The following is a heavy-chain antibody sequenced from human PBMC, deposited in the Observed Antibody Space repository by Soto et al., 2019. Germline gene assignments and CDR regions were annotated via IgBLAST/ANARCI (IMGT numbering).Heavy chain of an antibody. CDR1: GLTFSSYA. CDR3: TNRPRYYDLDV. CDR2: ISASGGNT. J-gene: IGHJ6*02. V-gene: IGHV3-23*01. Sequence: PVGSLRLSCAASGLTFSSYAMTWVRQAPGKGLEWVPGISASGGNTYYADSVKGRFTISRDNSKNMVFLQMNSLRAEDTAVYYCTNRPRYYDLDVWGQGTAVTVSS.